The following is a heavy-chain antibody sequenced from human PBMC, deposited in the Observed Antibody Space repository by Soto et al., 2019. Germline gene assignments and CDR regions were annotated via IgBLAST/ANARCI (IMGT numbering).Heavy chain of an antibody. Sequence: QVQLVESGGGVVQPGRSLRLSCAASGFTFSSYGMHWVRQAPGKGLEWVAVISYDGSNKYYADSVKGRFTISRDNSKYTMYLQMNSLRAEDTAVYYCAKTRGYCSGGSCRAPWFDPWGQGTLVTVSS. J-gene: IGHJ5*02. CDR2: ISYDGSNK. CDR3: AKTRGYCSGGSCRAPWFDP. D-gene: IGHD2-15*01. CDR1: GFTFSSYG. V-gene: IGHV3-30*18.